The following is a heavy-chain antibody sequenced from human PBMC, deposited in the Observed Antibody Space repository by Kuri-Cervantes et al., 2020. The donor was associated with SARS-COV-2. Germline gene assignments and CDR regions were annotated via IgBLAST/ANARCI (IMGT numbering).Heavy chain of an antibody. CDR2: IDTSGST. D-gene: IGHD6-6*01. Sequence: SETLSLTCTVSGGSISSSSFYWGWIRQPPGKGLEWIGRIDTSGSTNYNPSLKSRVTISADTSKNQFSLKLSSVTAADTAVYYCARDGDYTSSPYYHYYGMDVWSQGTTVTVSS. CDR1: GGSISSSSFY. J-gene: IGHJ6*02. V-gene: IGHV4-61*02. CDR3: ARDGDYTSSPYYHYYGMDV.